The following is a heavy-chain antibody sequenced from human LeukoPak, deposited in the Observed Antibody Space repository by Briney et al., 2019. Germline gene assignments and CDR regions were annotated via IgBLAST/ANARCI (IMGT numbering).Heavy chain of an antibody. Sequence: SETLSLTCTVSGGSISSGSYYWSWIRQPAGKGLEWIGRIYTSGSTNYNPSLKSQVTISVDTSKNQFSLKLSSVTAADTAVYYCASRIAVSKFDYWGQGTLVTVSS. CDR3: ASRIAVSKFDY. CDR2: IYTSGST. CDR1: GGSISSGSYY. J-gene: IGHJ4*02. D-gene: IGHD6-19*01. V-gene: IGHV4-61*02.